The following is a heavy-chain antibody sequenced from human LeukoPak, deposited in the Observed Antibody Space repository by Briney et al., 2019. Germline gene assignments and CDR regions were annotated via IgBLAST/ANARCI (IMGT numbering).Heavy chain of an antibody. Sequence: GGSLRLSCAASGFTFFDYGMTWVRQAPGKGLDWVSSTYYADSVTGRFTISRDNSKNTVYVQMNSLRAEDTAIYFCAKVGVSGEVPGHWFDPWGQGTLVTVSS. D-gene: IGHD1-14*01. CDR3: AKVGVSGEVPGHWFDP. CDR1: GFTFFDYG. V-gene: IGHV3-23*01. CDR2: T. J-gene: IGHJ5*02.